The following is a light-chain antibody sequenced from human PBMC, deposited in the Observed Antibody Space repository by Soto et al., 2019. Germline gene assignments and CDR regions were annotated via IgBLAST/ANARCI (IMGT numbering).Light chain of an antibody. J-gene: IGKJ5*01. CDR2: GAS. CDR3: QHYLNYPIT. Sequence: DIHMTKSPSTLSASVGDIVTITCLASQSVGRWLAWYQQKPGTAPKVLISGASDLHGGVPSRFSGSGSRTDFTLTITHLQSEDFATYYCQHYLNYPITFGQGTRLE. V-gene: IGKV1-5*01. CDR1: QSVGRW.